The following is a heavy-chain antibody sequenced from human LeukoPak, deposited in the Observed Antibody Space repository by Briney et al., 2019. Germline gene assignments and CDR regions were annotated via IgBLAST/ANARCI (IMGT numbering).Heavy chain of an antibody. CDR1: GFTFSSYG. CDR2: LRYDGTNK. J-gene: IGHJ6*03. V-gene: IGHV3-30*02. CDR3: AKDPVPYSSILYYYYMDV. D-gene: IGHD6-13*01. Sequence: GGSLRLSCAASGFTFSSYGMHWVRQAPGKGLEWVAFLRYDGTNKYYADSVKGRFTISRDNSKNTLYLQMNSLRAEDTAVYYCAKDPVPYSSILYYYYMDVWGKGTTVTISS.